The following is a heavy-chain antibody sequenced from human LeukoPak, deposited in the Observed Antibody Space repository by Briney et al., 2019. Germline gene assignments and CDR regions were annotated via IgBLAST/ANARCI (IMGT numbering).Heavy chain of an antibody. D-gene: IGHD3-22*01. CDR2: ISYDGSNK. CDR3: AKDLPSAYDSSGYAFDY. Sequence: GGSLRLSCAASGFTFSDYYMSWIRQAPGKGLEWVAVISYDGSNKYYADSVKGRFTISRDNSKNTLYLQMNSLRAEDTAVYYCAKDLPSAYDSSGYAFDYWGQGTLVTVSS. V-gene: IGHV3-30*18. J-gene: IGHJ4*02. CDR1: GFTFSDYY.